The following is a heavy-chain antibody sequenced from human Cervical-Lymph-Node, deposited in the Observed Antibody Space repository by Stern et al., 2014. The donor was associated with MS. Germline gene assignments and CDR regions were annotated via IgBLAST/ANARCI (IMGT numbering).Heavy chain of an antibody. V-gene: IGHV4-4*07. CDR3: ARDSTASWYDY. D-gene: IGHD6-13*01. Sequence: QVQLQESGPGLVKPSETLSLTCTVSGGSISSYYWSWIRQPAGKGLEWIGRIYTSGSTNYNPSLKSRVTLSVVTAKNQFSLKLSAVTAADTAVYYCARDSTASWYDYWGQGTLVTVSS. CDR2: IYTSGST. J-gene: IGHJ4*02. CDR1: GGSISSYY.